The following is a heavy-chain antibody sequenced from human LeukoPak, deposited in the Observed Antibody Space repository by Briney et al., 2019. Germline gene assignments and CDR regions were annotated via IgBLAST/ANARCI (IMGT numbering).Heavy chain of an antibody. D-gene: IGHD5-12*01. Sequence: SQTLSLTCPVSGGSISSSSYYWGWIRQPPGKGLEWIGSIYYSGSTYYNPSLKSRVTISVDTSKNQFSLKLSSVTAADTAVYYCARDKVATTHFDYWGQGTLVTVSS. CDR2: IYYSGST. CDR3: ARDKVATTHFDY. CDR1: GGSISSSSYY. V-gene: IGHV4-39*07. J-gene: IGHJ4*02.